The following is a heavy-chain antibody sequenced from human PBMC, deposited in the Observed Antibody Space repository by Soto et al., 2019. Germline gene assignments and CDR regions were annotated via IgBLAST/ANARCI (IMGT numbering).Heavy chain of an antibody. Sequence: QVQLQESGPGLVKASETLSLSCTVSGAPISSYFWNWIRQSPGKGLEYIGYIYYSGTTYYNPSLRGRVTISVDTSKKQFSLKLNSVTVADTAVYYCGAYDSGRYIWGQGTLVSVSS. V-gene: IGHV4-59*08. CDR1: GAPISSYF. J-gene: IGHJ4*02. CDR3: GAYDSGRYI. D-gene: IGHD3-22*01. CDR2: IYYSGTT.